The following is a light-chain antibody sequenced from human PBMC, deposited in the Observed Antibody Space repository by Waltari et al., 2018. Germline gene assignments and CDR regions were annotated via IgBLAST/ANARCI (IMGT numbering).Light chain of an antibody. V-gene: IGKV3-20*01. CDR1: QSVSRA. CDR2: GAS. J-gene: IGKJ1*01. Sequence: IVLTQSPGTLSLSPGERATLSCRASQSVSRALAWYQQKPGQAPRLLIYGASTRATDIPDRFSGSGSGTDFSLTISRLEPEDFAVYYCQMYVRLPVTFGQGTKVEVK. CDR3: QMYVRLPVT.